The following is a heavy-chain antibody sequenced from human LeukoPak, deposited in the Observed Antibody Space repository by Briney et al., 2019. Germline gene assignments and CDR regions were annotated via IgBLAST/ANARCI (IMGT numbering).Heavy chain of an antibody. CDR2: ISGSGGST. D-gene: IGHD6-19*01. CDR3: AKDGDVLLSLSLYSSGWYSSFAPDY. J-gene: IGHJ4*02. V-gene: IGHV3-23*01. CDR1: GFTFSTYW. Sequence: PGGSLKLSCAASGFTFSTYWMTWVRQAPGKGLEWVSAISGSGGSTYYADSVKGRFTISRDNSKNTLYLQMNSLRAEDTAVYYCAKDGDVLLSLSLYSSGWYSSFAPDYWGQGTLVTVSS.